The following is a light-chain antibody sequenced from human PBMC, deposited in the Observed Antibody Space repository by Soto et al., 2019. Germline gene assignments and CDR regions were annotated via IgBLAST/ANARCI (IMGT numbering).Light chain of an antibody. V-gene: IGKV3-15*01. CDR2: RSS. J-gene: IGKJ2*01. Sequence: EIVMTQSPATLSVPPGEGATLSCRASQNINSNLAWYQQKPGQAPRLLIYRSSTRATDISARFSGSGSGTEFTPTVTSLQSEDFGVYYCQKYSNWPYTFGQGTKVDIK. CDR3: QKYSNWPYT. CDR1: QNINSN.